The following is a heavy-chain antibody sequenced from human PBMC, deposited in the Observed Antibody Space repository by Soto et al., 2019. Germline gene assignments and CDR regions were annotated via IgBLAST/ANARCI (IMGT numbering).Heavy chain of an antibody. CDR3: ARVPVSQVPSIAARYYYYGMDV. D-gene: IGHD6-6*01. CDR2: IYYSGST. J-gene: IGHJ6*02. CDR1: GGSISSYY. Sequence: QVQLQESGPGLVKPSETLSLTCTVSGGSISSYYWSWIRQPPGKGLEWIGYIYYSGSTNYNPSLKSRVTISVDTSKNQFSLKLSSVTAADTAVYYCARVPVSQVPSIAARYYYYGMDVWGQGTTVTVSS. V-gene: IGHV4-59*01.